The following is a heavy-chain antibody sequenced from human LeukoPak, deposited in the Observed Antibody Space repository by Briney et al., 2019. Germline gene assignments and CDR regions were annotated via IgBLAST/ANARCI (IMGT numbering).Heavy chain of an antibody. J-gene: IGHJ6*03. V-gene: IGHV4-30-4*07. CDR2: IYYSGST. D-gene: IGHD6-13*01. Sequence: SETLSLTCAVSGGSISSGGYSWSWIRQPPGKGLEWIGYIYYSGSTYYNPSLKSRVTISVDTSKNQFSLKLSSVTAADTAVYYCARDIHSSSWSYYYYYYMDVWGKGTTVTVSS. CDR1: GGSISSGGYS. CDR3: ARDIHSSSWSYYYYYYMDV.